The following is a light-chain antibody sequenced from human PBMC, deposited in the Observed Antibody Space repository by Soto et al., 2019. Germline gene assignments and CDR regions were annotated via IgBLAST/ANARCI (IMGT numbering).Light chain of an antibody. CDR3: QQRSNWHT. J-gene: IGKJ4*01. CDR2: DAS. Sequence: EIGLTQSPATLSLSPGERATLSCRASQSVSSYLAWYQQKPGQAPRLLIYDASNRATGIPARFSGSGSGTDFTLTISSLEPEDFAVYYCQQRSNWHTFGGGTKVEIK. V-gene: IGKV3-11*01. CDR1: QSVSSY.